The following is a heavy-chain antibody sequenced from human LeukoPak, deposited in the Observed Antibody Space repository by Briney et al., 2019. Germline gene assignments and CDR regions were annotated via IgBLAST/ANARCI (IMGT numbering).Heavy chain of an antibody. CDR1: GFTFSSYG. V-gene: IGHV3-20*04. D-gene: IGHD3-3*01. CDR2: INWSGGST. Sequence: GGSRRLSCAASGFTFSSYGMSWVRQAPGKGLEWVSGINWSGGSTGYADSVKGRFTISRDNAKNSLYLQTNSLRAEDTALYYCAKNYDFWSGYPDWGQGTLVTVSS. CDR3: AKNYDFWSGYPD. J-gene: IGHJ4*02.